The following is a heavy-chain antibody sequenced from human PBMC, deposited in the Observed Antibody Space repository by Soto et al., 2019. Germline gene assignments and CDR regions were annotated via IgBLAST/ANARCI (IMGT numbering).Heavy chain of an antibody. CDR1: GGSVSSGSYY. CDR3: ARVDSYDFWSGYRV. Sequence: QVQLQESGPGLVKPSETLSLTCTVSGGSVSSGSYYWSWIRQPPGKGLEWIGYIYYSGSTNYNPTRTSRVTISVDTSKTQFSLKLSAVTAADTAVYYCARVDSYDFWSGYRVWGQGTLVTVSS. CDR2: IYYSGST. V-gene: IGHV4-61*01. J-gene: IGHJ4*02. D-gene: IGHD3-3*01.